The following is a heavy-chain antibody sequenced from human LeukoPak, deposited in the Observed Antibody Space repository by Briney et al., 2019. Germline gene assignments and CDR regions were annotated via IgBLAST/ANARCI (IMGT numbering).Heavy chain of an antibody. CDR1: GFTFSSYG. J-gene: IGHJ5*02. CDR2: ISYDGSNK. CDR3: AKDVHYGSGSYLDP. V-gene: IGHV3-30*18. Sequence: GGSLRLSCAASGFTFSSYGMHWVRQAPGKGLEWVAVISYDGSNKYYADSVQGRFTISRANSKTTLYLQMNSLRAEDTAVYYCAKDVHYGSGSYLDPWGQGTLVTVSS. D-gene: IGHD3-10*01.